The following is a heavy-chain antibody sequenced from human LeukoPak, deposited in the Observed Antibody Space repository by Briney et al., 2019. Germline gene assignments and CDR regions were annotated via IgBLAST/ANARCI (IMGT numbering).Heavy chain of an antibody. CDR1: GGPFSGYY. Sequence: PSETLSLTCAVYGGPFSGYYWSWIRQPPGKGLEWIGEINHSGSTNYNPSLKSRVTISVDTSKNQFSLKLSSVTAADTAVYYCARGHIAVAAAIKYWGQGTLVTVSS. CDR3: ARGHIAVAAAIKY. V-gene: IGHV4-34*01. CDR2: INHSGST. D-gene: IGHD6-19*01. J-gene: IGHJ4*02.